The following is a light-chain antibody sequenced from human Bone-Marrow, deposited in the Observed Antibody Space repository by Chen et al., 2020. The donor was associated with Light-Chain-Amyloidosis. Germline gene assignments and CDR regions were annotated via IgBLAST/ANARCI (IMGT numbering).Light chain of an antibody. V-gene: IGLV3-25*03. CDR2: RDT. J-gene: IGLJ2*01. CDR3: QSADSSGTYEVI. CDR1: DLPTKY. Sequence: SYELTQPPSASVSPGQTARITCSGDDLPTKYAYWYQQKPGQAPVLVIHRDTERPSGISERFSGDGSGTTATLTISGVQAEDEADYHCQSADSSGTYEVIFGGGTKLTVL.